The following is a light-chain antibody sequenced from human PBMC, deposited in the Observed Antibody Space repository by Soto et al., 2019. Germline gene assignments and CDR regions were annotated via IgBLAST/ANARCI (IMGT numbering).Light chain of an antibody. Sequence: DIQMTQSPSMVSASVGDRVTITCRASQSIRSWLAWYQVKPGKAPKLLIYKASTFDSGVPSRFSGSGSGTDFTLTISDLQPDDFATYYCQQYDTYSVTFGPGTKVEIK. CDR2: KAS. CDR1: QSIRSW. J-gene: IGKJ3*01. CDR3: QQYDTYSVT. V-gene: IGKV1-5*03.